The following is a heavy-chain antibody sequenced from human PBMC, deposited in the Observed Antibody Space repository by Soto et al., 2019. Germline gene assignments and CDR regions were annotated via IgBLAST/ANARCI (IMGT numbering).Heavy chain of an antibody. CDR3: ARGIAVAGPDY. CDR2: IYYSGST. V-gene: IGHV4-59*01. D-gene: IGHD6-19*01. CDR1: GGSISSYY. Sequence: PSETLSLTCTVSGGSISSYYWSWIRQPPGKGLEWIGYIYYSGSTNYNPSLKSRVTISVDTSKNQFSLKLSSVTAADTAVYYCARGIAVAGPDYWGQGTLVTVSS. J-gene: IGHJ4*02.